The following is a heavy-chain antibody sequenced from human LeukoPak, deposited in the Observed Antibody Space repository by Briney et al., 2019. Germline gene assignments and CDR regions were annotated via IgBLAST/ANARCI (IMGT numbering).Heavy chain of an antibody. D-gene: IGHD2-2*01. V-gene: IGHV3-21*01. CDR1: GFTFSSYS. Sequence: GGSLRLSCAASGFTFSSYSMIWVRQAPGKGLEWVSSISSSSSYVYYADSVKGRFTISRDNAKNSLYLQMNSLRAEDTAVYYCAREYCSSTSCYDYWGQGTLVTVSS. J-gene: IGHJ4*02. CDR2: ISSSSSYV. CDR3: AREYCSSTSCYDY.